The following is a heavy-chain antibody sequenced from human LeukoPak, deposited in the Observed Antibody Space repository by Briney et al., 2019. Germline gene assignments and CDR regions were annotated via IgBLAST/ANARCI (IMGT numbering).Heavy chain of an antibody. J-gene: IGHJ4*02. CDR1: GVAFSAYY. V-gene: IGHV4-34*01. CDR3: ATHRVVRGIIAY. D-gene: IGHD3-10*01. Sequence: PSETLSPTCAVYGVAFSAYYWGWIRPPPGKGLEWIGEINHVGTTNYNPSLESRVTISVDTSNNQFSLRLRSVTAADTAVYYCATHRVVRGIIAYWGQGTLVTVSS. CDR2: INHVGTT.